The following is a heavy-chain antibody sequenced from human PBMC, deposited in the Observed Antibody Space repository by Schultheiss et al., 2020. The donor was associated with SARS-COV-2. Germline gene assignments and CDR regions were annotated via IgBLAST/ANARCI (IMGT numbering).Heavy chain of an antibody. D-gene: IGHD6-13*01. Sequence: GESLKISCAASGFTFRNYWMHWVRQIPGKGLVWVSRINGDGSASSYADSVQGRFTVSRDNAGNTLYLQMNNLRVEDTAIYYCARARAEQHLPFSWGPIPHPTTWFDPWGQGALVTVSS. CDR3: ARARAEQHLPFSWGPIPHPTTWFDP. V-gene: IGHV3-74*01. CDR2: INGDGSAS. CDR1: GFTFRNYW. J-gene: IGHJ5*02.